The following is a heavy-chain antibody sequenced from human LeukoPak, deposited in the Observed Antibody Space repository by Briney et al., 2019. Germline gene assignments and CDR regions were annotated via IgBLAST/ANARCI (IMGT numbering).Heavy chain of an antibody. J-gene: IGHJ4*02. CDR3: ARSPSPSVEDYYDSSGYRIYFDY. Sequence: SETLSLTCTVSGGSISSYYWSWIRQPPGKGLEWIGYIYYSGSTNYNPSLKSRVTISVDTSKNQFSLKLSSVTAADTAVYYCARSPSPSVEDYYDSSGYRIYFDYWGQGTLVTVSS. D-gene: IGHD3-22*01. CDR2: IYYSGST. CDR1: GGSISSYY. V-gene: IGHV4-59*01.